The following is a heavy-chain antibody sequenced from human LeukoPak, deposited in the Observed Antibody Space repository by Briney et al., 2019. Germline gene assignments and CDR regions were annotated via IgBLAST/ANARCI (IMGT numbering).Heavy chain of an antibody. CDR1: GYTFTSYD. V-gene: IGHV1-8*01. Sequence: ASVNVSCKASGYTFTSYDINWVRQATGQGLEWMGWMNPNSGNTGYAQKFQGRVTMTTDTSTSTAYMELRSLRSDDTAVYYCARDQGPYYYDSSGSGFDPWGQGTLVTVSS. CDR3: ARDQGPYYYDSSGSGFDP. D-gene: IGHD3-22*01. CDR2: MNPNSGNT. J-gene: IGHJ5*02.